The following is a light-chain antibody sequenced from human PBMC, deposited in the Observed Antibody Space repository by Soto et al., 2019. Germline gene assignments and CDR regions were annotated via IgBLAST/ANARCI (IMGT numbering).Light chain of an antibody. Sequence: EIVLTQSPGTLYLSPGERAALSCRASQSVSSSTSLAWYQQKTGQAPRVLIYGASRRAVGVPDRFSASESGTDVTLSISSVEPEDFAGDYCQEYGDSPLTFGGGTNV. CDR1: QSVSSSTS. J-gene: IGKJ4*02. V-gene: IGKV3-20*01. CDR2: GAS. CDR3: QEYGDSPLT.